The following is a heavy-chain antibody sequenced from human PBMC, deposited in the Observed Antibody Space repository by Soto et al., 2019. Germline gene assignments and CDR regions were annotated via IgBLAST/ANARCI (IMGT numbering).Heavy chain of an antibody. J-gene: IGHJ4*02. CDR1: GFILSSYA. D-gene: IGHD2-21*01. Sequence: EVQLLESGGGLVQPGGSLRLSCAASGFILSSYAMGWVRQAPGKGLEWVSAISANGAGTYYADSVKGRFTISRDNSKNTLYLQMRALGAEDTAVYFCAKDRCAPSTCFFDYWGQGTLVTVSS. CDR3: AKDRCAPSTCFFDY. V-gene: IGHV3-23*01. CDR2: ISANGAGT.